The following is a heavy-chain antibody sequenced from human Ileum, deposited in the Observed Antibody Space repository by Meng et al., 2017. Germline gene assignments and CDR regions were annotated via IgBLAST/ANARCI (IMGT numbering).Heavy chain of an antibody. Sequence: GESLKISCAASGFTLSTYAINWVHQAPGKGLEWLAVISDDGNQKYYADSLRGRFTISRDNSKNTVSLQMNSLRDEDTALYYCAKENYYDSNGDFSFGALDIWGQGTMVTVSS. CDR1: GFTLSTYA. CDR3: AKENYYDSNGDFSFGALDI. CDR2: ISDDGNQK. D-gene: IGHD3-22*01. V-gene: IGHV3-30*18. J-gene: IGHJ3*02.